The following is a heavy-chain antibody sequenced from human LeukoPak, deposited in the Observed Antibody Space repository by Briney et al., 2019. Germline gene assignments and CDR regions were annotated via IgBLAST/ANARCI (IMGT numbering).Heavy chain of an antibody. CDR2: MFITGDK. D-gene: IGHD6-19*01. CDR3: ARRLGVACTVPYRFDP. Sequence: SETLSLTCTVSGGSISSYYWSWIRQPAGKGPDWIGRMFITGDKNYNPSLKSRLSMSLDTSKNHFSLKLSSVTAADTAVYYCARRLGVACTVPYRFDPWGQGTLVTVSS. J-gene: IGHJ5*02. CDR1: GGSISSYY. V-gene: IGHV4-4*07.